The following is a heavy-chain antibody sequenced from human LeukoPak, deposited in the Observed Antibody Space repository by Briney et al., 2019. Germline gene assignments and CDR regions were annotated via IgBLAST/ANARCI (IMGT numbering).Heavy chain of an antibody. Sequence: SETLSLTCTVSGGSIRSYYWSWIRQPPGKGLEWIGYILYSGTTNYNPSLKSRVTISVDTSKNQFSLKLSSVTAADTAVYYCAREARRDGYNPFDYWGQGTLVTVSS. CDR1: GGSIRSYY. CDR3: AREARRDGYNPFDY. D-gene: IGHD5-24*01. J-gene: IGHJ4*02. CDR2: ILYSGTT. V-gene: IGHV4-59*12.